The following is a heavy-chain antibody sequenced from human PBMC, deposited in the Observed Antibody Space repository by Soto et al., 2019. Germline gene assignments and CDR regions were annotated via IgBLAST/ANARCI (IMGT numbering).Heavy chain of an antibody. J-gene: IGHJ4*02. D-gene: IGHD3-10*01. CDR2: ISAYKGNT. Sequence: ASVKVSCKASGYTFTSYGISWVRQAPGQGLEWMGWISAYKGNTNYAQKLQGRVTMTPDTSTSKAYMELRSLRSDDTAVYYCAGIHGGVRGVIGYFDYWGQGTLVTVSS. CDR3: AGIHGGVRGVIGYFDY. CDR1: GYTFTSYG. V-gene: IGHV1-18*01.